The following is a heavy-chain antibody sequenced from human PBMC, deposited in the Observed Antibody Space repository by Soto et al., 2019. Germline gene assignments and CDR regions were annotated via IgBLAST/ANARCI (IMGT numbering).Heavy chain of an antibody. J-gene: IGHJ4*02. CDR1: GFTFSNYA. CDR3: AKGRTYFDF. V-gene: IGHV3-23*01. CDR2: ISDGDGDT. Sequence: EVLLLQSGGGLVQPGGSLRLSCAAAGFTFSNYAMTWVRQAPGKGLEWVSDISDGDGDTHHAHSVKGRFTISRDNSKNTLYLQMSSLRAEDAAVYYCAKGRTYFDFWGQGTLVTVSS.